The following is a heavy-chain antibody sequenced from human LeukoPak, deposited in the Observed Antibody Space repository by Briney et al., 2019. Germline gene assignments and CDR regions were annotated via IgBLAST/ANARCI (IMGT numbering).Heavy chain of an antibody. CDR3: ARRDYYDSSGYYYSHDAFDI. V-gene: IGHV4-38-2*02. Sequence: SETLSLTCTVSGYSISSGYYWGWIRQPPGKGLEWIGSIYHSGSTYYNPSLKSQVTISVDTSKNQFSLKLSSVTAADTAVYYCARRDYYDSSGYYYSHDAFDIWGQGTMVTVSS. D-gene: IGHD3-22*01. CDR1: GYSISSGYY. CDR2: IYHSGST. J-gene: IGHJ3*02.